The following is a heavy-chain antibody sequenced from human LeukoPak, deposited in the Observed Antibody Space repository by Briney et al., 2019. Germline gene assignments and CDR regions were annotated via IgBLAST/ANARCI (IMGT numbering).Heavy chain of an antibody. D-gene: IGHD5-12*01. V-gene: IGHV3-74*01. CDR1: GFTFSDYY. CDR3: ARGKYGGYFIDY. J-gene: IGHJ4*02. CDR2: IKPDGSDT. Sequence: GGSLRLSCAASGFTFSDYYMSWIRQAPGKGLVWVSRIKPDGSDTNYADSVKGRFTISRDNAKNTVYLQMNSLRAEDTAVYYCARGKYGGYFIDYWGQGTLVTVSS.